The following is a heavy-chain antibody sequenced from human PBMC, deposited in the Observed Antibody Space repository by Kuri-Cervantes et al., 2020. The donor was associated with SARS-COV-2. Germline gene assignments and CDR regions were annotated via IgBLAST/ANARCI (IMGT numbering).Heavy chain of an antibody. D-gene: IGHD2-15*01. CDR2: IYYSGST. CDR3: ARGLRCSGGSCYSEGGTFDY. V-gene: IGHV4-61*01. J-gene: IGHJ4*01. CDR1: GGSVSSGSYY. Sequence: SETLSLTCTVSGGSVSSGSYYWSWIRQPPGKGLEWIGYIYYSGSTNYNPSLKSRVTISVDTSKNQFSLKLSSVTAADTAVYYCARGLRCSGGSCYSEGGTFDYWGHGTLVTVSS.